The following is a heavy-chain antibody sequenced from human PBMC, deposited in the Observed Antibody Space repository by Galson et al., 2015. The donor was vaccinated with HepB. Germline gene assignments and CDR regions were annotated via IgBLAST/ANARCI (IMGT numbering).Heavy chain of an antibody. V-gene: IGHV3-21*01. CDR3: ARQGAAAGYYFDY. J-gene: IGHJ4*02. Sequence: SLRLSCAASGFTFSSYSMNWVRQAPGKGLEWVSSISSSSSYIYYADSVKGRFTISRDNAKNSLYLQMNSLRAEDTAVYYCARQGAAAGYYFDYWGQGTLVTVSS. CDR1: GFTFSSYS. CDR2: ISSSSSYI. D-gene: IGHD6-13*01.